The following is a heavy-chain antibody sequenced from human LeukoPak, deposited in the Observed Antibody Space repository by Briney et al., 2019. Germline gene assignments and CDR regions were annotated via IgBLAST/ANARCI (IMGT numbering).Heavy chain of an antibody. V-gene: IGHV5-51*01. D-gene: IGHD3-22*01. J-gene: IGHJ4*02. CDR2: IYPGDSDT. CDR3: ARSADYYDSSGYYPRLINFDY. CDR1: GYSFTSYW. Sequence: LGESLKISCKGSGYSFTSYWIGWVRQMPGKGLEWMGIIYPGDSDTRYSPSFQGQVTISADKSISTAYLQWSSLKASDTAMYYCARSADYYDSSGYYPRLINFDYWGQGTLVTVSS.